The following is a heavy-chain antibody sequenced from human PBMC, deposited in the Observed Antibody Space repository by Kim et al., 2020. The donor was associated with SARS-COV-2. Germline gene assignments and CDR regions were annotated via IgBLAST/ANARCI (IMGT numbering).Heavy chain of an antibody. CDR1: GFTFSSYG. CDR3: AREGAVFTYYYYYGMDV. Sequence: GGSLRLSCAASGFTFSSYGMHWVRQAPGKGLEWVAVIWYDGSNKYYADSVKGRFTISRDNSKNTLYLQMNSLRAEDTAVYYCAREGAVFTYYYYYGMDVWGQGTTVTVSS. J-gene: IGHJ6*02. CDR2: IWYDGSNK. V-gene: IGHV3-33*01. D-gene: IGHD2-8*01.